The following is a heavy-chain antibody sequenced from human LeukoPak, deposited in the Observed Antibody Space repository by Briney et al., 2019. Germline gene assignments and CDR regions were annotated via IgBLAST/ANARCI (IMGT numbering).Heavy chain of an antibody. J-gene: IGHJ4*02. Sequence: ASETLSLTCTVSGGSISISSYYWGWIRQPPGKGLEWIGSVYYSGTTSKKPSLKSRVTISVDMSKNHFSLRLSSVTAADTAVYYCARSYSSGWYRFDYWGQGTLVTVSS. V-gene: IGHV4-39*07. CDR1: GGSISISSYY. CDR3: ARSYSSGWYRFDY. CDR2: VYYSGTT. D-gene: IGHD6-19*01.